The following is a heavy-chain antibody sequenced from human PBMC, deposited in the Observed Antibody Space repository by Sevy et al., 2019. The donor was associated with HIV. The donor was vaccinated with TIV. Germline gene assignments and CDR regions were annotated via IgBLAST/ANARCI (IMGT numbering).Heavy chain of an antibody. V-gene: IGHV3-21*01. J-gene: IGHJ3*02. CDR1: GFTFSSYS. CDR2: ISDSSNYI. D-gene: IGHD2-2*02. Sequence: GGSLRLSCAASGFTFSSYSMNWVRQAPGKGLEWVSPISDSSNYIYYADSVKGRFTISRDNAKNSLYLQMNSLRAEDTAVYYCARRYCSLTSCYMHDAFDIWGQGTMVTVSS. CDR3: ARRYCSLTSCYMHDAFDI.